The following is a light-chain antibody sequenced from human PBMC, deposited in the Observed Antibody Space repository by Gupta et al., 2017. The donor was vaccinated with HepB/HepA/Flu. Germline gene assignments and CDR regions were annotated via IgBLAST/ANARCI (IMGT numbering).Light chain of an antibody. Sequence: QAVVTQAPSLTVYPGGTVTLTCSSSTGAVTSSLYPYWDQQKPGQDPRKLIYDTSNKHAWTPARFSGSRRGGKAALTLSGAQDEDEDEYYCLLANSGLRVFGGGTKLTVL. CDR2: DTS. V-gene: IGLV7-46*01. CDR1: TGAVTSSLY. J-gene: IGLJ3*02. CDR3: LLANSGLRV.